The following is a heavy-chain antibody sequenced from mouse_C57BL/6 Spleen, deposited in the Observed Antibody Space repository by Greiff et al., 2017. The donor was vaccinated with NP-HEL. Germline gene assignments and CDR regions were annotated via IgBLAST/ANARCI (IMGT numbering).Heavy chain of an antibody. CDR3: ARRGQLRLLDY. D-gene: IGHD3-2*02. CDR2: ISYDGSN. V-gene: IGHV3-6*01. CDR1: GYSITSGYY. J-gene: IGHJ2*01. Sequence: DVKLQESGPGLVKPSQSLSLTCSVTGYSITSGYYWNWIRQFPGNKLEWMGYISYDGSNNYNPSLKNRISITRDTSKNQFFLKLNSVTTEDTATYYCARRGQLRLLDYWGQGTTLTVSS.